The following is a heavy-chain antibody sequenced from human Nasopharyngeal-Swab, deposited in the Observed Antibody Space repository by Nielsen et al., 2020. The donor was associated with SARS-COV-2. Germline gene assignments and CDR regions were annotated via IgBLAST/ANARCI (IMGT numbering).Heavy chain of an antibody. CDR2: INPSGGST. J-gene: IGHJ5*02. D-gene: IGHD3-16*02. CDR3: ARDLGVVTFGGVIVIPGKFDP. CDR1: GYTFTSYY. Sequence: ASVKVSCKAYGYTFTSYYMHWVRQAPGQGLEWMGIINPSGGSTSYAQKFQGRVTMTRDTSTSTVYMELSSLRSEDTAVYYCARDLGVVTFGGVIVIPGKFDPWGQGTLVTVSS. V-gene: IGHV1-46*01.